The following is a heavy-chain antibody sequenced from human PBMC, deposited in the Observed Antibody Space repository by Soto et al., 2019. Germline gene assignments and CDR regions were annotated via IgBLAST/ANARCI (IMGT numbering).Heavy chain of an antibody. CDR2: IYYSGST. D-gene: IGHD6-13*01. Sequence: SETLSLTCTVSGGSISSYYWSWIRQPPGKGLEWIGYIYYSGSTNYNPSLKSRVTISVDTSKNQFSLKLSSVTAADTAVYYCARAVRDGDENSSSWYWFDPWGQGTLVTVSS. CDR3: ARAVRDGDENSSSWYWFDP. J-gene: IGHJ5*02. CDR1: GGSISSYY. V-gene: IGHV4-59*01.